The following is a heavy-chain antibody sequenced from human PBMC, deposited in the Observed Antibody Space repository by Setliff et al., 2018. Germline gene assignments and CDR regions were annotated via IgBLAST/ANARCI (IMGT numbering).Heavy chain of an antibody. CDR1: GFSITNGYH. CDR2: IFQSGIT. V-gene: IGHV4-38-2*01. Sequence: PSETLSLTCAVSGFSITNGYHWGWIRQSPRKQLEWIGNIFQSGITFYNPSLKSRVTISLDPSQNQFSLKLRSVTAADTAVYFCARVGGLLVATMPFDYWGPGTLVTVSS. CDR3: ARVGGLLVATMPFDY. D-gene: IGHD5-12*01. J-gene: IGHJ4*02.